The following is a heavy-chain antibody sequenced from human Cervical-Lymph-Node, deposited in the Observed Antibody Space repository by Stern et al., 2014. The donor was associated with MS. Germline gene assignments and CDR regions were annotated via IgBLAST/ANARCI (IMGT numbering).Heavy chain of an antibody. V-gene: IGHV1-2*04. J-gene: IGHJ4*02. CDR3: ARAVAATGNYYFDY. CDR2: INPNSGGT. Sequence: DQLVESGAEVKKPGASVKVSCKASGYTFTGYYMHWVRQAPGQGLEWMGWINPNSGGTNYAQKFQGWVTMTRDTSISTAYMELSRLRSDDTAVYYCARAVAATGNYYFDYWGQGTLVTVSS. CDR1: GYTFTGYY. D-gene: IGHD2-15*01.